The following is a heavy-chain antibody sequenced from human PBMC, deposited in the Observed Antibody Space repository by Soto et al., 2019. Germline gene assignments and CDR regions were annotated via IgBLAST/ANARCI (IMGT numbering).Heavy chain of an antibody. V-gene: IGHV3-53*01. J-gene: IGHJ6*02. Sequence: EVQLVESGGGLIQSGGSLRLSCAASGFTVSSNYMSWVRQAPGKGLEWVSVIYSGDTTYYADSVKGRFTISRDHSKNTLYLQMNSLRAEDTAVYYCARDLRTLYGMDVWGQGTTVTFTS. CDR1: GFTVSSNY. CDR3: ARDLRTLYGMDV. CDR2: IYSGDTT.